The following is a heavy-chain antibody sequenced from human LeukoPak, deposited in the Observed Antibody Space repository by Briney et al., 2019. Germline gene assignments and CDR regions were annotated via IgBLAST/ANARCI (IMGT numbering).Heavy chain of an antibody. CDR1: GFTVSSNF. D-gene: IGHD2-21*01. Sequence: GGPLRLSCAASGFTVSSNFMSWVRQVPGKGLEWVPAIYSGGTTHYAESVKGRFTISRDNSKNTLYLQMNSLRVEDTAVYYCATEKIPDEHRGAFDVWGQGTMVTVSS. V-gene: IGHV3-53*01. CDR3: ATEKIPDEHRGAFDV. J-gene: IGHJ3*01. CDR2: IYSGGTT.